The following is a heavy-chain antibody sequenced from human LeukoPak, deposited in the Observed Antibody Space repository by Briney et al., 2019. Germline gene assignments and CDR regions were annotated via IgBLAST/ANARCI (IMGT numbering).Heavy chain of an antibody. D-gene: IGHD5-24*01. V-gene: IGHV4-39*07. CDR2: IYTSGTT. CDR3: ARGGGMGHYYYYMDV. CDR1: SGSISNSNYY. J-gene: IGHJ6*03. Sequence: SETLSLTCTVSSGSISNSNYYWGWIRQPPGKGLDWIGSIYTSGTTNYNPSLKSRVTMSVDTSKNQFSLKLKSVTAADTAVYYCARGGGMGHYYYYMDVWGKGTTVTISS.